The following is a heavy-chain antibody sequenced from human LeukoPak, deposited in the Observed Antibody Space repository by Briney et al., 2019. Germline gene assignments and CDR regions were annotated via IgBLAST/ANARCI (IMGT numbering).Heavy chain of an antibody. D-gene: IGHD1-26*01. J-gene: IGHJ4*02. CDR1: GFTFSSYA. Sequence: PGGSLRLPCAASGFTFSSYAMRWVRQAPGKGLEWVSAISGSGGSTYYADSVKGRFTISRDNSKNTLYLQMNSLRAEDTAVYYCAKDFNATPYYFDYWGQGTLVTVSS. V-gene: IGHV3-23*01. CDR3: AKDFNATPYYFDY. CDR2: ISGSGGST.